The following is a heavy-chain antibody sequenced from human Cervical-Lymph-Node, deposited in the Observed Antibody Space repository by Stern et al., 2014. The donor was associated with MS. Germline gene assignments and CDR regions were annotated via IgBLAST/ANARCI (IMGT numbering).Heavy chain of an antibody. J-gene: IGHJ5*02. Sequence: QLGQSGPEVKQPGTSVKVSCKASGITFSHSAIQWLRQAPGQRPEWIGWVVVFNGDVNYAPRFQERVTITRDMSTSTVYMELRSLRSEDTAIYYCASERYAYYDDQRPPGGFDPWGQGTLVTVSS. D-gene: IGHD3-3*01. CDR2: VVVFNGDV. V-gene: IGHV1-58*02. CDR3: ASERYAYYDDQRPPGGFDP. CDR1: GITFSHSA.